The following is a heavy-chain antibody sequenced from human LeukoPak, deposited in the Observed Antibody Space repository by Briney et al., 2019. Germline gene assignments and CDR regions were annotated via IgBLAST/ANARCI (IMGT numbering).Heavy chain of an antibody. CDR3: ARQTAMGRSGDY. CDR1: GYSFTSYW. Sequence: GESLKISCKASGYSFTSYWIGWVCQMPGKGLEWMGIIDPSDSDTRYTPSFQGQVTISADKSLSTAYLLWNSLQASDTAMYYCARQTAMGRSGDYWGQGTLVTVSS. D-gene: IGHD5-18*01. V-gene: IGHV5-51*01. J-gene: IGHJ4*02. CDR2: IDPSDSDT.